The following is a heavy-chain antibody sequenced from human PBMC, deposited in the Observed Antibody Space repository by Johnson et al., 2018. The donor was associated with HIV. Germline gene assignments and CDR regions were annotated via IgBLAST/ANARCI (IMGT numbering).Heavy chain of an antibody. CDR3: ARDRYHSPLRPGSGAFDI. CDR1: GFTVSSTY. V-gene: IGHV3-53*01. CDR2: IYSGGSTI. Sequence: VQLVESGGGLIQPGGSLRLSCAASGFTVSSTYMSWVRQAPGKGLEWVSLIYSGGSTIYYADSVKGRFTISRDNAKNSLYLQMNSLRAEDTAVYYCARDRYHSPLRPGSGAFDIWGQGTMVTVSS. D-gene: IGHD1-14*01. J-gene: IGHJ3*02.